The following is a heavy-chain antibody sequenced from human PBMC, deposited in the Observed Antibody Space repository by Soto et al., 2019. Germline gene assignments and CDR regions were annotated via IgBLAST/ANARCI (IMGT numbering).Heavy chain of an antibody. CDR2: IWYDGSNK. CDR3: ARDHDYSNYVPFDY. D-gene: IGHD4-4*01. CDR1: GFTFSSYG. J-gene: IGHJ4*02. V-gene: IGHV3-33*01. Sequence: HPGGSLRLSCAASGFTFSSYGMHWVRQAPGKGLEWVAVIWYDGSNKYYADSVKGRFTISRDNSKNTLYLQMNSLRAEDTAVYYCARDHDYSNYVPFDYWGQGTLVTVSS.